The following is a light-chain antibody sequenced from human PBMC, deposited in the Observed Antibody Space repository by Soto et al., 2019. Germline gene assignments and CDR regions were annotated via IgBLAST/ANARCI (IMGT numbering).Light chain of an antibody. CDR3: QKYDRVPLT. CDR2: AAS. V-gene: IGKV1-27*01. J-gene: IGKJ5*01. Sequence: IQLTQSPSSLSASVGDRVTITCRASQGIANYLAWYQQRPGKVPTLLIYAASTLHSGVPSRFSGSGSGTDFTLTISSLQPEDVATYYCQKYDRVPLTFGQGTRLEIK. CDR1: QGIANY.